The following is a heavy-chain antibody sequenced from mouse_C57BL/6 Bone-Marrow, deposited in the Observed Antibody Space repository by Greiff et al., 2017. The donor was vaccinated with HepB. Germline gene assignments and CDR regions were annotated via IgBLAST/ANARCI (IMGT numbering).Heavy chain of an antibody. Sequence: QVQLQQPGAELVKPGASVKLSCKASGYTFTSYWMHWVKQRPGRGLEWIGRIDPNSGGTKYNEKFKSKATLTVDKPSSTAYMQLSSLTSEDSAVYCGARPFTAVVATGWWLDVWGTGTTVTVSS. D-gene: IGHD1-1*01. V-gene: IGHV1-72*01. CDR2: IDPNSGGT. CDR1: GYTFTSYW. J-gene: IGHJ1*03. CDR3: ARPFTAVVATGWWLDV.